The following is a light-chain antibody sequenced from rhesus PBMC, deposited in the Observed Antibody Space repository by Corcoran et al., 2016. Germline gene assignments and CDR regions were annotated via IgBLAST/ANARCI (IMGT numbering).Light chain of an antibody. V-gene: IGKV1-22*01. J-gene: IGKJ2*01. CDR3: QQYSSSPYS. CDR2: KAS. CDR1: QSISSW. Sequence: DIQMTQSPSSLSASVGDTVTITCRASQSISSWLAWYQQKPRKAPKLLSYKASTLQSGVPSRFSGSGSGTDLTLTISSLQSEDFATDYCQQYSSSPYSFGQGTKVEIK.